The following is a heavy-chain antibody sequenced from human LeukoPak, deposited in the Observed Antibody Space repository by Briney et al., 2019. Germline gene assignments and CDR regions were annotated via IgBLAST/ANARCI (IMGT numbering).Heavy chain of an antibody. CDR2: ISYDGSNK. V-gene: IGHV3-30-3*01. J-gene: IGHJ6*02. CDR3: ARDHRLQLLLQYYYYYYGMDV. Sequence: GSLRLSCAASGFTFSSYAMHWVRQAPGKGLEWAAVISYDGSNKYYADSVKGRFTISRDNSKNTLYLQMNSLRAEDTAVYYCARDHRLQLLLQYYYYYYGMDVWGQGTTVTVSS. D-gene: IGHD5-24*01. CDR1: GFTFSSYA.